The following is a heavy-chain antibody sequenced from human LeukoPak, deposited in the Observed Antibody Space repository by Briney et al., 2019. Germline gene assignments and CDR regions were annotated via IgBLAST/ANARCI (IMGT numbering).Heavy chain of an antibody. J-gene: IGHJ3*02. D-gene: IGHD1-1*01. CDR3: ARDLEKTLGVGNAFDI. V-gene: IGHV3-30-3*01. CDR2: ISYDGSNK. CDR1: GFTFSSYA. Sequence: GRSLRLSCAASGFTFSSYAMHWVRQAPGKGLEWVAVISYDGSNKYYADSVKGRFTISRDNSKNTLYLQMNGLRAEDTAVYYCARDLEKTLGVGNAFDIWGQGTMVTVSS.